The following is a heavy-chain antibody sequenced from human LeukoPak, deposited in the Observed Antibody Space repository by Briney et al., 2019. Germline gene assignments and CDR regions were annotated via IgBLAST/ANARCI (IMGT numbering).Heavy chain of an antibody. CDR2: IYTSGST. Sequence: SQTPSLTCTVSGGSISSSSYYWSWIRQPAGKGLEWIGRIYTSGSTNYNPSLKSRVTISVDTSKNQFSLKLSSVTAADTAMYYCARSTNCDYWGQGTLVTVSS. V-gene: IGHV4-61*02. D-gene: IGHD1-1*01. J-gene: IGHJ4*02. CDR1: GGSISSSSYY. CDR3: ARSTNCDY.